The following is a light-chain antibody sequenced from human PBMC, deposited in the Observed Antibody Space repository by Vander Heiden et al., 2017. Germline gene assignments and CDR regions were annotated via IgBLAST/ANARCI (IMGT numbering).Light chain of an antibody. J-gene: IGLJ1*01. Sequence: SYVLTHPPSVPVAPGQTATIPCGGEKIERKSVHWYKQKPGQAPVLVVYEDNARPSGIPERFSGSNSGNTATPIISRVEAGDEADYYCQVSTPGSEHYFFGTGTKVTVL. CDR3: QVSTPGSEHYF. CDR1: KIERKS. V-gene: IGLV3-21*02. CDR2: EDN.